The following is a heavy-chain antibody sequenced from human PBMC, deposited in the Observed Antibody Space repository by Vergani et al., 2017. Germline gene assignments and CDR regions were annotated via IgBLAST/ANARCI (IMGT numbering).Heavy chain of an antibody. CDR3: AMSLSNTSRGYIGFDY. Sequence: QVQLQESGPGLVKPSQTLSLTCTVSGGSISSGGYYWSWIRQHPGKGLEWIGYIYYRGSTYHNPSLKIRVTISLDTSKNQFTLTLSSVTAADTTVYYCAMSLSNTSRGYIGFDYWGQGTLVTVSS. J-gene: IGHJ4*02. CDR1: GGSISSGGYY. V-gene: IGHV4-31*03. CDR2: IYYRGST. D-gene: IGHD6-13*01.